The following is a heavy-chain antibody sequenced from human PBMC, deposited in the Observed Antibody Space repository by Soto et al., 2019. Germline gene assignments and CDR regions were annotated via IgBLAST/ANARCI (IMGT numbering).Heavy chain of an antibody. D-gene: IGHD6-6*01. CDR1: GCTFSSYT. J-gene: IGHJ1*01. CDR3: AREGIAAREYFKH. V-gene: IGHV1-69*04. Sequence: ASVKVSCKASGCTFSSYTISWVRQAPGQGLAWMGRIIPILGIANYAQKFQGRVTITADKSTSTAYMELSSLRSEDTAVYYCAREGIAAREYFKHWGQGTLVTVSS. CDR2: IIPILGIA.